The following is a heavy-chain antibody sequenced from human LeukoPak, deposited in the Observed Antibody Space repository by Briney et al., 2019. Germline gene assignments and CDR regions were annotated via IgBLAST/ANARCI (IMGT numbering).Heavy chain of an antibody. CDR3: ATAGNYRFDY. CDR1: GFTFSNNW. CDR2: INPDGSTI. J-gene: IGHJ4*02. Sequence: RGSLRLSCAASGFTFSNNWVHWVRQAPGKGLVWVSRINPDGSTINYADSVKGRFTISRDNAKNTLYLQMNSLRAEDTAVYYCATAGNYRFDYWGQGTLVTVSS. D-gene: IGHD1-7*01. V-gene: IGHV3-74*01.